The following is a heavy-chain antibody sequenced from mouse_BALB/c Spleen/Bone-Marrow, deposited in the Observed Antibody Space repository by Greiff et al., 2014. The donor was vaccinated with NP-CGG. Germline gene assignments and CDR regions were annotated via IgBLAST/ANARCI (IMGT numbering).Heavy chain of an antibody. D-gene: IGHD2-4*01. CDR2: INPYNDNT. Sequence: VQLQQSGPELVKPGASVKMSCKASGYTFTSYVVHWVKQKPGQGLEWIGYINPYNDNTKYNDKFKGKATLTSDKSSSTAYMELSSLTSDDSAVYYCARGMIGPYYTMDCWGPGSSIIVSS. CDR3: ARGMIGPYYTMDC. J-gene: IGHJ4*01. CDR1: GYTFTSYV. V-gene: IGHV1-14*01.